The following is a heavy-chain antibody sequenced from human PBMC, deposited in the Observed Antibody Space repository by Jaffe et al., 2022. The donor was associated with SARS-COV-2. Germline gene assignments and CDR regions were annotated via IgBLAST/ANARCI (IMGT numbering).Heavy chain of an antibody. J-gene: IGHJ4*02. CDR3: AAEGCSGSTSCAAHRVDY. D-gene: IGHD2-2*01. V-gene: IGHV4-59*01. Sequence: QVQLQESGPGLVKPSETLSLTCTVSGGSISSYYWSWIRQPPGKGLEWIGYIYYSGSTNYNPSLKSRVTISVDTSKNQFSLKLSSVTAADTAVYYCAAEGCSGSTSCAAHRVDYWGQGTLVTVSS. CDR2: IYYSGST. CDR1: GGSISSYY.